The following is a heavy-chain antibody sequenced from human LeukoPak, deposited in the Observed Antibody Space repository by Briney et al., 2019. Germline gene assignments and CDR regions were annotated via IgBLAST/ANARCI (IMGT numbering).Heavy chain of an antibody. CDR3: ARGGGNYQYYMDV. V-gene: IGHV4-34*01. J-gene: IGHJ6*03. Sequence: PSETLSLTCAVYGGSFSGYYWSWIRQPPGKGLGWIGEINHSGSTNYNPSLKSRVTISVDTSKNQFSLKLSSVTAADTAVYYCARGGGNYQYYMDVWGKGTTVTISS. CDR2: INHSGST. CDR1: GGSFSGYY. D-gene: IGHD4-23*01.